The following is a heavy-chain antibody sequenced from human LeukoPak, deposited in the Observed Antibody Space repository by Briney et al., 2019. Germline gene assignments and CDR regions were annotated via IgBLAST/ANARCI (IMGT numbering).Heavy chain of an antibody. CDR3: ARDLAIMITFGGVGPDY. Sequence: WASVKVSCKASGYTFTSYGISWVRQAPGQGLEWMGWISAYNGNTNYAQKLQGRVTMTTDTSTSTAYMELRSLRSDDTAVYYCARDLAIMITFGGVGPDYWGQGTLVTVSS. V-gene: IGHV1-18*01. CDR2: ISAYNGNT. D-gene: IGHD3-16*01. CDR1: GYTFTSYG. J-gene: IGHJ4*02.